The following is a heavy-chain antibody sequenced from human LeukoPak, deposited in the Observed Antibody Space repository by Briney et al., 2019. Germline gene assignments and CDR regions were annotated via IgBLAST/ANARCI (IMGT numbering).Heavy chain of an antibody. CDR1: GGSFSGYY. CDR3: ARGLPRYSSSWYVDY. V-gene: IGHV4-34*01. Sequence: SETLSLTCAVYGGSFSGYYWSWMPQPPGEGLEWIGEINHSGSTNYNPSLKSRVTISVDTSKNQFSLKLSSVTAAGTAVYYCARGLPRYSSSWYVDYWGQGTLVTVSS. CDR2: INHSGST. D-gene: IGHD6-13*01. J-gene: IGHJ4*02.